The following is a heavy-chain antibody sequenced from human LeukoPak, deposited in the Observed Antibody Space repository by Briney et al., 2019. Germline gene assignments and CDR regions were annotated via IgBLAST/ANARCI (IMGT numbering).Heavy chain of an antibody. J-gene: IGHJ4*02. CDR2: ISSNGGST. D-gene: IGHD3-10*01. V-gene: IGHV3-64*01. Sequence: PGGSLRLSCAASGFTFSSYAMHWVRQAPGKGLEYVSAISSNGGSTYYANSVKGRFTISRDNSKNTLYLQMGSLRAEDMAVYYCARSPLLWFGELSYPIDYWGQGTLVTVSS. CDR1: GFTFSSYA. CDR3: ARSPLLWFGELSYPIDY.